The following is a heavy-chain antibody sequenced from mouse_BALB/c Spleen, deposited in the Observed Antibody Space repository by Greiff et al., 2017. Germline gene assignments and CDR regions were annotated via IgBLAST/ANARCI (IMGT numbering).Heavy chain of an antibody. CDR3: ARDWDKGFAY. CDR1: GFTFSSYT. V-gene: IGHV5-12-2*01. CDR2: ISNGGGST. D-gene: IGHD4-1*01. J-gene: IGHJ3*01. Sequence: EVKLMESGGGLVQPGGSLKLSCAASGFTFSSYTMSWVRQTPEKRLEWVAYISNGGGSTYYPDTVKGRFTISRDNAKNTLYLQMSSLKSEDTAMYYCARDWDKGFAYWGQGTLVTVSA.